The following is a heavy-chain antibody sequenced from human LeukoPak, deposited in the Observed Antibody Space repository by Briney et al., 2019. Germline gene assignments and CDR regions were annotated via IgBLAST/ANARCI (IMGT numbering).Heavy chain of an antibody. J-gene: IGHJ4*02. D-gene: IGHD7-27*01. CDR2: IYYSGST. CDR1: GGSISSGGYY. V-gene: IGHV4-31*03. CDR3: ARDPTGERYFDY. Sequence: TSETLSLTCTVSGGSISSGGYYWSWIRQHPGKGLEWTGYIYYSGSTYYNPSLKSRVTISVDTSRNQFSLKLTSMTAADTAVYYCARDPTGERYFDYWGQGTLVTVSS.